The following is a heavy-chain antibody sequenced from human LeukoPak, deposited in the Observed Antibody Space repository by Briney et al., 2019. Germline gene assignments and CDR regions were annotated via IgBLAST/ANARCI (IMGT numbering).Heavy chain of an antibody. CDR2: IDGNGGTT. J-gene: IGHJ5*02. CDR1: GFSFSSQN. CDR3: VRGYGSSWLHS. D-gene: IGHD6-13*01. V-gene: IGHV3-48*04. Sequence: PGGSLRLSCAASGFSFSSQNMNWVRQAPGKGLEWISYIDGNGGTTHYADSVGGRFTISRGNAKNSLYLQMNSLRVEDSALYYCVRGYGSSWLHSWGPGTLVTVSS.